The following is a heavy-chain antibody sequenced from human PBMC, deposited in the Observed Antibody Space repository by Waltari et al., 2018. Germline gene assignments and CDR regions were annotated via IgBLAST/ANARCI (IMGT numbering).Heavy chain of an antibody. Sequence: QVQLQESGPGLVKPSETLSLTCSVSGYSISSGYYWGWIRQPPGKGLEWIGSIYHSGITFNNPSLKSRVTISVDTSKNQFSLKLSSVTAADTAVYYCARDTPAPRITGATSVDYWGQGTLVTVSS. V-gene: IGHV4-38-2*02. CDR3: ARDTPAPRITGATSVDY. J-gene: IGHJ4*02. CDR1: GYSISSGYY. D-gene: IGHD1-20*01. CDR2: IYHSGIT.